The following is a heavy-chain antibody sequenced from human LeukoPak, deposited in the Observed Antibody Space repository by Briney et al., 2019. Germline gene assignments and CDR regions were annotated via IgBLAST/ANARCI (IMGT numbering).Heavy chain of an antibody. J-gene: IGHJ4*02. CDR2: IYHTGST. CDR1: GGSINTYY. Sequence: SETLSLTCTVSGGSINTYYWSWIRQSPGKGLEGIGYIYHTGSTNYNPSLKSRVTISIDTSKKQFSLKLSSVTAADTAVYYCARTAYDSSGNFFDYWGQGALVTVSS. CDR3: ARTAYDSSGNFFDY. D-gene: IGHD3-22*01. V-gene: IGHV4-59*01.